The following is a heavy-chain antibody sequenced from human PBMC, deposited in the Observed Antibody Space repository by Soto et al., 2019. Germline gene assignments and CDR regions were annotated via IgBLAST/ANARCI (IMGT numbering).Heavy chain of an antibody. CDR1: GYTFTTYA. Sequence: ASVKVSCKGSGYTFTTYAMHWVRQAPGQRLEWMGWINAGNGNTKYAEKFQGRVTMTTDTSTSTAHMELRSLRSDDTAVYYCAREGQAPYYYYGMDVWGQGTAVTVSS. J-gene: IGHJ6*02. CDR2: INAGNGNT. V-gene: IGHV1-3*01. CDR3: AREGQAPYYYYGMDV.